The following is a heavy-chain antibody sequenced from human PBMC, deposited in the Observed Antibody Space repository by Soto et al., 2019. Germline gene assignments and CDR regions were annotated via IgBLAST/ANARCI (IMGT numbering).Heavy chain of an antibody. J-gene: IGHJ4*02. CDR3: ATDSSGPLDN. CDR1: GFTVSSKH. CDR2: IYSGGST. D-gene: IGHD6-19*01. Sequence: EVQLVESGGGLVQPGGSLRLSCAASGFTVSSKHMNWVRQAPGKGLEWVSVIYSGGSTYYADSVKDRFTISGDTSKNTLYLQMNSLRAEDTAVYYCATDSSGPLDNWGQGTLVTVSS. V-gene: IGHV3-66*01.